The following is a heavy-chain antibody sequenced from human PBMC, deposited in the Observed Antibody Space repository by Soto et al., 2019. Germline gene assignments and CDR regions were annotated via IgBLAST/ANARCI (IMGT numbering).Heavy chain of an antibody. CDR2: INHSGST. J-gene: IGHJ6*01. D-gene: IGHD1-26*01. V-gene: IGHV4-34*01. Sequence: PSETLSLTCAVYGGSFSGYYWSWIRQPPGKGLEWIGEINHSGSTNYNPSLKSRVTISVDTSKNQFSLKLSSVTAADTAVYYCARDSSYRNDTDVWRHGTPVTVSS. CDR1: GGSFSGYY. CDR3: ARDSSYRNDTDV.